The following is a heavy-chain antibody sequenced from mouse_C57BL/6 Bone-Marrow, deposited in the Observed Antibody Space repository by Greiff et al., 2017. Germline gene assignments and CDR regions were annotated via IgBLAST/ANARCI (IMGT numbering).Heavy chain of an antibody. D-gene: IGHD2-4*01. CDR1: GYTFTDYE. V-gene: IGHV1-15*01. CDR3: TRTKPYYDYDDYAMDY. CDR2: IDPETGGT. Sequence: VQLQQSGAELVRPGASVTLSCKASGYTFTDYEMHWVKQTPVHGLEWIGAIDPETGGTAYNQKFKGKAILTADKSSSTAYMERRSLTSEDSAVYYCTRTKPYYDYDDYAMDYWGQGTSVTVSS. J-gene: IGHJ4*01.